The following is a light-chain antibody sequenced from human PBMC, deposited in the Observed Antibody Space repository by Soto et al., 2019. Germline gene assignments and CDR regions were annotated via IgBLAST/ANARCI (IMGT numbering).Light chain of an antibody. CDR1: GSNLGAAYD. CDR2: SDT. V-gene: IGLV1-40*01. Sequence: QLVLTQPPSVSGAPGQRVTISCSGSGSNLGAAYDVHRYQQLPGRAPRLLIYSDTDRPAGVPDRFSGSKSGTSASLAITALQAEDEADYYCQSYDASLSGWVFGGGTKVTVL. J-gene: IGLJ3*02. CDR3: QSYDASLSGWV.